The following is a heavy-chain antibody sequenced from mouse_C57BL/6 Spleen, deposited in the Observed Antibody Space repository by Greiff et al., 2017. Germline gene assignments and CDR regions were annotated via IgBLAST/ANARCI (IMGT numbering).Heavy chain of an antibody. CDR3: ARGHYYGSTIVDY. CDR2: IYPSDSET. J-gene: IGHJ2*01. Sequence: VQLQQPGAELVRPGSSVKLSCTASGYTFTSYWMDWVKQRPGQGLEWIGNIYPSDSETHYNQKFKDKATLIVDKSASTAYMQLSSLTSYDSAGYDCARGHYYGSTIVDYWGQGTTLTVSS. CDR1: GYTFTSYW. D-gene: IGHD1-1*01. V-gene: IGHV1-61*01.